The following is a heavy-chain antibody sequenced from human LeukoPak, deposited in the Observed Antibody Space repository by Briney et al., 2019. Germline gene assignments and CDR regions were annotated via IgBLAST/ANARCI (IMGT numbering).Heavy chain of an antibody. CDR3: ARPSIYYDSSGYRS. D-gene: IGHD3-22*01. V-gene: IGHV4-39*01. CDR2: IYYSGST. CDR1: GGSISSSSYY. Sequence: SETLSLTCTVSGGSISSSSYYWGWIRQPPGKGLEWIGSIYYSGSTYYSPSLKSRVTISVDTSKNQFSLKLSSVTAADTALYYCARPSIYYDSSGYRSWGQGTLSPSPQ. J-gene: IGHJ5*02.